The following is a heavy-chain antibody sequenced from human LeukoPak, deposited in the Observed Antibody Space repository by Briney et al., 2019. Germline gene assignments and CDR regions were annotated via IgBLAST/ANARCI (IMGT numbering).Heavy chain of an antibody. CDR1: GYTFTSYY. D-gene: IGHD3-10*01. CDR2: MNPNNGKT. Sequence: GASVKVSCKASGYTFTSYYMHWVRQASGRGLEWMGWMNPNNGKTGYAQKFQGRVTMTRDTSTSTAYMELRGLISEDTAVYYCVRDGEGVAISVNYWFDPWGQGTLVTVSS. V-gene: IGHV1-8*02. CDR3: VRDGEGVAISVNYWFDP. J-gene: IGHJ5*02.